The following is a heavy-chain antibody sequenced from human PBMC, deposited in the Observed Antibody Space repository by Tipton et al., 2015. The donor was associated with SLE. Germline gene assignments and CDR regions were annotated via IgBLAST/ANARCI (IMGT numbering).Heavy chain of an antibody. D-gene: IGHD6-19*01. J-gene: IGHJ4*02. Sequence: GSLRLSCAASGFTFSSYGMSWVRQAPGKGLEWVSAISGSGGSTSYADSVKGRFTISRDNAKNSLYLQMNSLRAEDTALYYCAKGSVAGLFDYWGQGTLVTVSS. V-gene: IGHV3-23*01. CDR2: ISGSGGST. CDR3: AKGSVAGLFDY. CDR1: GFTFSSYG.